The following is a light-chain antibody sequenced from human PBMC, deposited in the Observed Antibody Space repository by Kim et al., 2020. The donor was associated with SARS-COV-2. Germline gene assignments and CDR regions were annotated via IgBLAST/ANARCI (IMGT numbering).Light chain of an antibody. J-gene: IGKJ2*01. CDR3: QQCYSTPRT. CDR2: AAS. Sequence: DIQMTQSPSSLSASVGDRVTITCRASQSISSYLNWYQQKPGKAPKLLIYAASSLQSGVPSRFSGSESGTDFTLTISSLQPEDFATYYCQQCYSTPRTFGQGTKQEI. V-gene: IGKV1-39*01. CDR1: QSISSY.